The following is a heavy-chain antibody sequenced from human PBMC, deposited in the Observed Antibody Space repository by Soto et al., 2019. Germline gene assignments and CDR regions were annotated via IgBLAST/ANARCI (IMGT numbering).Heavy chain of an antibody. J-gene: IGHJ6*02. V-gene: IGHV3-11*05. CDR3: ASLYSSSWYYRTYGMDV. D-gene: IGHD6-13*01. Sequence: QVQLVESGGGLVKPGGSLRLSCAASGFTFSDYYMSWIRQAPGKGLEWVSYISSSSSYTNYADSVKGRFTISRDNAKNSLYLQMNSRRAEDTAVYYCASLYSSSWYYRTYGMDVWGQGTTVTVSS. CDR1: GFTFSDYY. CDR2: ISSSSSYT.